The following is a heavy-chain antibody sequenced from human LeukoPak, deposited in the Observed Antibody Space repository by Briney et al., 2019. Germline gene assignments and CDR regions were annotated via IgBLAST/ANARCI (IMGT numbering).Heavy chain of an antibody. Sequence: SETLSLTCTVSGGSISSYYWSWIRQPPGKGLEWIGYIYYSGSTNYNPSLKSRVTISVDTSKNQFSLKLSSVAAADTAVYYCAGDRNYYRRRAFDIWGQGTMVTVSS. J-gene: IGHJ3*02. D-gene: IGHD3-22*01. CDR2: IYYSGST. CDR1: GGSISSYY. CDR3: AGDRNYYRRRAFDI. V-gene: IGHV4-59*01.